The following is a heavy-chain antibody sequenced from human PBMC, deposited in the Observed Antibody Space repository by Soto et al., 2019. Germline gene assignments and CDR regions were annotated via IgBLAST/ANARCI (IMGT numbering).Heavy chain of an antibody. V-gene: IGHV3-7*05. CDR2: IKQDGSEK. J-gene: IGHJ6*02. CDR3: ARAFAGYSSSWYVRLYYYYGMDV. Sequence: GGSLRLSCAASGFTFSSYWMSWVRQAPGKGLEWVANIKQDGSEKYYVDSVKGRFTISRDNAKNSLYLQMDSLRAEDTAVYYCARAFAGYSSSWYVRLYYYYGMDVWGQGTTVTVSS. D-gene: IGHD6-13*01. CDR1: GFTFSSYW.